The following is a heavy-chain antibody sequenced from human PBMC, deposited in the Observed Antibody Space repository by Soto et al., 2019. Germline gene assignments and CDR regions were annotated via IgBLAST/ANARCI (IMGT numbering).Heavy chain of an antibody. V-gene: IGHV4-31*01. CDR3: ARVPHGYGDYDRAFDI. J-gene: IGHJ3*02. CDR1: GGSISSGGYY. Sequence: QVQLQESGPGLVQPSQTLSLTCTVSGGSISSGGYYWSWIRQHQRKGREWIGYINYNGSTYYNPSLKSQVTISVDTSKNQFALKLSSVTAADTAVYYCARVPHGYGDYDRAFDIWGQGTMVTVSS. D-gene: IGHD4-17*01. CDR2: INYNGST.